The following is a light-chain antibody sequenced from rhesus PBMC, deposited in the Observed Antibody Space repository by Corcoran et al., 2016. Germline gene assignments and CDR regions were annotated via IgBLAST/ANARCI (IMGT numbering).Light chain of an antibody. Sequence: QVILTQSPATLSLSPGERATLSCRASQSVSSYLAWYQQKPGQAPRLPFYGASSRATGITDRFSGRGAWTDFTRTISSLEPEDVGVYHCYQHSSGYSFGQGTKVEIK. CDR2: GAS. V-gene: IGKV3-10*01. J-gene: IGKJ2*01. CDR3: YQHSSGYS. CDR1: QSVSSY.